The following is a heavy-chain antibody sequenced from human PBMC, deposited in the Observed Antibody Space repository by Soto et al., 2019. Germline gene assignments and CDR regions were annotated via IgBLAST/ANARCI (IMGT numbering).Heavy chain of an antibody. CDR2: LYYSGNT. CDR1: GGSLSSNSHP. Sequence: SETLSLTCTVSGGSLSSNSHPWDWIRQPPGKGLECIGTLYYSGNTYYNPSLRSRVTISVDTSKNQFSLKLSSVTAADTAVYYCARRTSGADAFDIWGQGTMVTVSS. J-gene: IGHJ3*02. D-gene: IGHD4-17*01. V-gene: IGHV4-39*01. CDR3: ARRTSGADAFDI.